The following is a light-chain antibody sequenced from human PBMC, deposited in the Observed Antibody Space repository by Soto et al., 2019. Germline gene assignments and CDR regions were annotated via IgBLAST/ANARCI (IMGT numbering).Light chain of an antibody. V-gene: IGKV3-15*01. CDR1: QSMRSN. Sequence: EIVMTQSPATVSLSPGERATLSCRASQSMRSNVAWYQQKPGQAPRLLIYGASTRAAGIPARFSGSGSGTEFTLTITSLQSEDFAVYYCQQYDNWPRTFGQGTKVDTK. J-gene: IGKJ1*01. CDR3: QQYDNWPRT. CDR2: GAS.